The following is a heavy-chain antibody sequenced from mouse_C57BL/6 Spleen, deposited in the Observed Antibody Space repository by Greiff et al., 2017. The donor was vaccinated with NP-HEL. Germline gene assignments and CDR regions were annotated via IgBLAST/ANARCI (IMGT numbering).Heavy chain of an antibody. V-gene: IGHV3-6*01. CDR1: GYSITSGYY. D-gene: IGHD2-3*01. J-gene: IGHJ2*01. CDR3: AKGYDGYLYYFDY. Sequence: DVKLQESGPGLVKPSQSLSLTCSVTGYSITSGYYWNWIRQFPGNKLEWMGYISYDGSNNYNPSLKNRIAITRDTSKNQFFLKLNSVTTEDTATYYCAKGYDGYLYYFDYWGQGTTLTVSS. CDR2: ISYDGSN.